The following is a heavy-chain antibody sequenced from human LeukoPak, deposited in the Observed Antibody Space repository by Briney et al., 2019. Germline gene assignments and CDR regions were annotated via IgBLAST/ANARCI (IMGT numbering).Heavy chain of an antibody. CDR2: IRYDGSNK. Sequence: PGGSLRLSCAASGFTFSSYGMHWVRQAPGKGLEWVAFIRYDGSNKYYADSVKGRFTISRDNSKNTLYLQMNSLRAEDTAVYYCARDATGSSSWYYFDYWGQGTLVTVSS. V-gene: IGHV3-30*02. D-gene: IGHD6-13*01. CDR3: ARDATGSSSWYYFDY. CDR1: GFTFSSYG. J-gene: IGHJ4*02.